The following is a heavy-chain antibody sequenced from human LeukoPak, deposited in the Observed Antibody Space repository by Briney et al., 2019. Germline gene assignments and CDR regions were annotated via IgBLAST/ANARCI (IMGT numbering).Heavy chain of an antibody. Sequence: SETLSLTCAVYGGSFSGYYWSWIRQPPGKGLEWIGEINHSGSTNYNPSLKSRVTISVDTSKNQFSLKLSSVTAADTAVYYCARGDYVWGSYPKYYFDYWGQGTLVTVSS. CDR3: ARGDYVWGSYPKYYFDY. J-gene: IGHJ4*02. CDR2: INHSGST. V-gene: IGHV4-34*01. D-gene: IGHD3-16*02. CDR1: GGSFSGYY.